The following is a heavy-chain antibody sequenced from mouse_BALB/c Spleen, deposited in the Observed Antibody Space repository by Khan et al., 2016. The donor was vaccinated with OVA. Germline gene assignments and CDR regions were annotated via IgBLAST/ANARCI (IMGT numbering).Heavy chain of an antibody. CDR2: ISSDGDYT. Sequence: EVELVESGGGLVKPGGSLKLSCAASGFTFSTYAMSWVRQTPEKRLEWVATISSDGDYTYYPDNVTGRFTISRDNAKNTLYLQMSSLRSEDTVMYYCTRSLYGNFAYWGQGTPVTVSA. J-gene: IGHJ3*01. CDR1: GFTFSTYA. V-gene: IGHV5-9-3*01. D-gene: IGHD2-1*01. CDR3: TRSLYGNFAY.